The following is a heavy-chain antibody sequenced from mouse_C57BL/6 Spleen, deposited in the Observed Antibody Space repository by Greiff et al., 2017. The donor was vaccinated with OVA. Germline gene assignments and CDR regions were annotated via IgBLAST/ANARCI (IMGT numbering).Heavy chain of an antibody. V-gene: IGHV5-9*01. CDR2: ISGGGGNT. D-gene: IGHD3-1*01. CDR1: GFTFSSYT. Sequence: EVMLVESGGGLVKPGGSLKLSCAASGFTFSSYTMSWVRQTPEKRLEWVATISGGGGNTYYPDSVKGRFTISRDNAKNTLYLQMSSLRSEDTALYYCARRGSLGAMDYWGQGTSVTVSS. J-gene: IGHJ4*01. CDR3: ARRGSLGAMDY.